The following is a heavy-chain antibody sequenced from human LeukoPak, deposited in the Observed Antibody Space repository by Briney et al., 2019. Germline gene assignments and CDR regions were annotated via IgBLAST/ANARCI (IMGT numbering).Heavy chain of an antibody. D-gene: IGHD6-19*01. V-gene: IGHV3-48*03. CDR1: GSTFSSYE. CDR2: ISSGSTI. CDR3: ARESIAVAGAPFDY. Sequence: PGGSLRLSCAASGSTFSSYEMNWVHQAPGKGLEWVSYISSGSTIYDADSVKGRFTISRDNAKNSLYLQMNSLRAEDTAVYYCARESIAVAGAPFDYWGQGTLVTVSS. J-gene: IGHJ4*02.